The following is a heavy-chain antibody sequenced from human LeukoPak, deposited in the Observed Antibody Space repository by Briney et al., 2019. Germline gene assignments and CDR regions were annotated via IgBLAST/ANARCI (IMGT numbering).Heavy chain of an antibody. V-gene: IGHV4-30-4*01. Sequence: SQTLSLTCTVSGGSISSGDYYWSWIRQPPGKGLEWVGYIYYSGSTHYNPSLKSRVTISVDTSKNQFSLKLSSVIAADTAVYYCARVGYSSTFDYWGQGTLVTVSS. D-gene: IGHD5-18*01. CDR1: GGSISSGDYY. CDR2: IYYSGST. CDR3: ARVGYSSTFDY. J-gene: IGHJ4*02.